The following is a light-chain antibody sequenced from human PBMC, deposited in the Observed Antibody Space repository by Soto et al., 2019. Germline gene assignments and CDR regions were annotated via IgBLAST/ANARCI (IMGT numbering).Light chain of an antibody. Sequence: DIVLTQTPLSAPVSLVQSASISCRSSQSLVHIDGNIYLSWFHQSPGQPPRLLLHEISARLSGVPDRISGSGAGTEFTLKISRVEAEDVGVYYCMEATRFPHTFGQGTKLEIK. V-gene: IGKV2-24*01. CDR3: MEATRFPHT. CDR2: EIS. J-gene: IGKJ2*01. CDR1: QSLVHIDGNIY.